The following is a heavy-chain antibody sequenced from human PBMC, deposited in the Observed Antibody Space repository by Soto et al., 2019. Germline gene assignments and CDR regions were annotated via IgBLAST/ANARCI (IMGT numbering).Heavy chain of an antibody. J-gene: IGHJ6*02. CDR1: GGSISSGGYY. V-gene: IGHV4-31*03. D-gene: IGHD4-17*01. CDR2: IYYSGST. CDR3: ARALFHDYGDYVYYYGMDV. Sequence: TSETLSLTCTVSGGSISSGGYYWSWIRQHPGKGLEWIGYIYYSGSTYYNPSLKSRVTISVDTSKNQFSLKLSSVTAADTAVYYCARALFHDYGDYVYYYGMDVWGQGTTVTVSS.